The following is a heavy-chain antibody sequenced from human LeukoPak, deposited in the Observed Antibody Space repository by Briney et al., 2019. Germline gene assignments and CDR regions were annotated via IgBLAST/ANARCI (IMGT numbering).Heavy chain of an antibody. Sequence: SETLSLTCTASGGSISSYYWSWIRQPAGKGLEWIGRIYTSGSTNYNPSLKSRVTMSVDTSKNQFSLRLSSVTAADTAVYYCARDQSAHYYYYMDVWGKGTTVTVSS. V-gene: IGHV4-4*07. J-gene: IGHJ6*03. CDR1: GGSISSYY. CDR3: ARDQSAHYYYYMDV. CDR2: IYTSGST.